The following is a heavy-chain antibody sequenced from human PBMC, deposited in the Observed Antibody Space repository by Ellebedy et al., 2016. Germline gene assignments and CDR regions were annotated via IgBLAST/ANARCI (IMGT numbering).Heavy chain of an antibody. Sequence: GGSLRLSCAASGFTFDDYAMHWVRQAPGKGLEWVSLVTWDGDSANYADSVKGRFTISRDNRENSLFLQMNSLRPEVTAFYYLAKNNRLGAPDYFFDYWGQGTLVSVSS. CDR3: AKNNRLGAPDYFFDY. CDR2: VTWDGDSA. CDR1: GFTFDDYA. D-gene: IGHD7-27*01. J-gene: IGHJ4*02. V-gene: IGHV3-43D*03.